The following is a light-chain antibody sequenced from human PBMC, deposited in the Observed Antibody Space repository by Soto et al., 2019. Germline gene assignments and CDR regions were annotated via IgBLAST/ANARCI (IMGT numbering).Light chain of an antibody. CDR1: QSVSSS. Sequence: EIVMTQSPVTLSMSPGERATLSCRAGQSVSSSLAWYQQKPGQPPRLLIYGASTRATGIPARFTGSGSGTEFTLTISSLQFADSAVYYCQQYNNWWTFGQGTKVDIK. V-gene: IGKV3-15*01. CDR2: GAS. CDR3: QQYNNWWT. J-gene: IGKJ1*01.